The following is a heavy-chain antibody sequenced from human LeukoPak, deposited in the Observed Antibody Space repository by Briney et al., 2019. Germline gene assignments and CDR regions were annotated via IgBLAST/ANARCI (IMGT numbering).Heavy chain of an antibody. CDR2: ISSSSSYI. J-gene: IGHJ3*02. V-gene: IGHV3-21*01. D-gene: IGHD2-2*01. CDR1: GFTFSSYS. CDR3: ARTPYCSSTSCYLAFDI. Sequence: GGSLRLSCAASGFTFSSYSMNWVRQAPEKGLEWVSSISSSSSYIYYADSVKGRFTISRDNAKNSLYLQMNSLRAEDTAVYYCARTPYCSSTSCYLAFDIWGQGTMVTVSS.